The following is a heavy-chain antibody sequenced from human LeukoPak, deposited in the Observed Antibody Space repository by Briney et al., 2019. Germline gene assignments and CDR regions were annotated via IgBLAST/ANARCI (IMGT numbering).Heavy chain of an antibody. CDR1: GGSFSGYY. Sequence: PSETLSLTCAVYGGSFSGYYWSWVRQAPGKGLEWVSAISGSGGSTYYADSVKGRFTISRDNSKNTLYLQMNSLRAEDTAVYYCARNPGGMGNWFDPWGQGTLVTVSS. D-gene: IGHD1-1*01. CDR3: ARNPGGMGNWFDP. J-gene: IGHJ5*02. CDR2: ISGSGGST. V-gene: IGHV3-23*01.